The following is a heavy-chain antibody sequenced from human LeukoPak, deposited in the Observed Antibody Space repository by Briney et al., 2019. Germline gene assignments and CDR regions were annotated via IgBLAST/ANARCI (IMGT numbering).Heavy chain of an antibody. CDR3: ATGEYRAPFDY. CDR2: IKQDGSEK. CDR1: GFTFSSYA. J-gene: IGHJ4*02. Sequence: GGSLRLSCAASGFTFSSYAMSWVRQAPGKGLEWVANIKQDGSEKYYVDSVKGRFTISRDNAKNSLYLQMNSLRAEDTAVYYCATGEYRAPFDYWGQGTLVTVSS. D-gene: IGHD2-2*01. V-gene: IGHV3-7*01.